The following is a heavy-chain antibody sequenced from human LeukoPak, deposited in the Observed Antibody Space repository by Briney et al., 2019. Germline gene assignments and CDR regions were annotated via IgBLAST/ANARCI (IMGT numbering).Heavy chain of an antibody. Sequence: PSETLSLTCAVSGYSISTGYYWGWIRQPPGKGLEWIGITYHSGNTYYNPSLKSRVTISVDTSKNQFSLKLSSVTAADTAVYYCARPAATEDAFDIWGQGTMVTVSS. CDR2: TYHSGNT. D-gene: IGHD2-2*01. J-gene: IGHJ3*02. V-gene: IGHV4-38-2*01. CDR1: GYSISTGYY. CDR3: ARPAATEDAFDI.